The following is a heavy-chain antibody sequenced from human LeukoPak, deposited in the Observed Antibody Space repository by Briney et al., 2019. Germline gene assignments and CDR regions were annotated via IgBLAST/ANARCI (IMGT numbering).Heavy chain of an antibody. CDR2: INHSGST. V-gene: IGHV4-34*01. J-gene: IGHJ6*03. CDR3: ARLIGELWFGDYYYYYMDV. Sequence: PSETLSLTCAVYGRSFSGYYWSWIPQPPGKGLEGIGEINHSGSTNYNPSLKSRVTISVDTSKNQFSLKLSSVTAADTAVYYCARLIGELWFGDYYYYYMDVWGKGTTVTISS. D-gene: IGHD3-10*01. CDR1: GRSFSGYY.